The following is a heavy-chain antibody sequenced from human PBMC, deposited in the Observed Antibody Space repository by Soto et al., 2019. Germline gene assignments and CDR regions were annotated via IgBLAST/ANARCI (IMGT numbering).Heavy chain of an antibody. D-gene: IGHD3-10*01. CDR3: ARDMGGSGNYYYGMDV. CDR2: IIPILGIA. J-gene: IGHJ6*02. CDR1: GGTFSSYT. Sequence: QVQLVQSGAEVKKPGSSVKVSCKASGGTFSSYTISWVRQAPGQGLEWMGRIIPILGIANYAQKFQGRVTITADKSTSTAYMELSSLRSEDTAVYYCARDMGGSGNYYYGMDVWGQGTTVTVSS. V-gene: IGHV1-69*08.